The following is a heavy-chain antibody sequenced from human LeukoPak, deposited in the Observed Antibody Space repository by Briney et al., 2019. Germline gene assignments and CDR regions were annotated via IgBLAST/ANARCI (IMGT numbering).Heavy chain of an antibody. CDR2: INHSGST. D-gene: IGHD3-10*01. CDR3: ARERGWSLLWFWEPRRENWFDP. J-gene: IGHJ5*02. Sequence: PSETLSLICAVYGGSFSGYYWSWIRQPPGKGLEWIGEINHSGSTNYNPFLKSRVTISVDTSKNQYSLKLSSVTAADTAVYYCARERGWSLLWFWEPRRENWFDPGGQGTLVTVSS. CDR1: GGSFSGYY. V-gene: IGHV4-34*01.